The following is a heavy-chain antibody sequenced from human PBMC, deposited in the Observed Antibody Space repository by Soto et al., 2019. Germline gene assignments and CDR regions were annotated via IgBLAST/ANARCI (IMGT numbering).Heavy chain of an antibody. V-gene: IGHV1-18*01. CDR1: GYTFTSYG. CDR3: ARDEGNFSYFTHY. J-gene: IGHJ4*01. Sequence: GASVKVSCKASGYTFTSYGITWVRQAPGQGPEWMGWISGYNGHTKYAQKFQGRVTMTTDTSTSTVYMDLRSLTSDDTAVYYCARDEGNFSYFTHYWGQGTLVTVSS. D-gene: IGHD5-18*01. CDR2: ISGYNGHT.